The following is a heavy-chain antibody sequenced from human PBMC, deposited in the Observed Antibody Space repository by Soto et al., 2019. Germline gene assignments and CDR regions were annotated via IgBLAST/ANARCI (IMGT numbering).Heavy chain of an antibody. Sequence: QVQLQESGPGLVKPSQTLSLTCTVSGGSLSSGGYYWNWIRQHPGMGLEWIGYTYYSGNTYYNPSHKSLVTTSVATSKNQFSRRLSSVTAADTAVYYCARDPHYTDSSGYYVSSGTFDSWGQGILGTVSS. CDR2: TYYSGNT. CDR1: GGSLSSGGYY. D-gene: IGHD3-22*01. J-gene: IGHJ4*02. CDR3: ARDPHYTDSSGYYVSSGTFDS. V-gene: IGHV4-31*01.